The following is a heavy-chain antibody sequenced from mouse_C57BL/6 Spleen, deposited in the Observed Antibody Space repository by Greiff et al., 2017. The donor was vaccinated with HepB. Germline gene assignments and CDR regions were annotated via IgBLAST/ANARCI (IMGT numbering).Heavy chain of an antibody. D-gene: IGHD1-1*01. CDR2: ISNLAYSI. CDR3: ARLGYYYGSRDAMDY. J-gene: IGHJ4*01. Sequence: EVMLVESGGGLVQPGGSLKLSCAASGFTFSDYGMAWVRQAPRKGPEWVAFISNLAYSIYYADTVTGRFTISRENAKNTLYLEMSSLRSEDTAMYYCARLGYYYGSRDAMDYWGQGTSVTVSS. V-gene: IGHV5-15*01. CDR1: GFTFSDYG.